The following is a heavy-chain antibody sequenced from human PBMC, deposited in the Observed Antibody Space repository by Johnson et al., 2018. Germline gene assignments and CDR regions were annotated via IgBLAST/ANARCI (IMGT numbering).Heavy chain of an antibody. Sequence: QVQLVQSGGGVVQPGGSLRLSCAASEFTFSSYGMHWVRQAPGKGLEWVAVISYDGSNKYYADSVKGRSTISRDNSKNTLYLQMNSLRSEDTAVYYCAKDQSGLDYYDGMDVWGKGTTGTVSS. CDR2: ISYDGSNK. V-gene: IGHV3-30*18. CDR3: AKDQSGLDYYDGMDV. CDR1: EFTFSSYG. J-gene: IGHJ6*04.